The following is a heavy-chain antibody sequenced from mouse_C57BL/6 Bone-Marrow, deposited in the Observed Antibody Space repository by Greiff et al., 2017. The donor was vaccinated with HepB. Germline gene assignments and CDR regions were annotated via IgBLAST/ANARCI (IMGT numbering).Heavy chain of an antibody. CDR2: IYPGDGDT. Sequence: QVHVKQSGAELVKPGASVKISCKASGYAFSSYWMNWVKQRPGKGLEWIGQIYPGDGDTNYNGKFKGKATLTADKSSSTAYMQLSSLTSEDSAVYFCARWNYYGSEDYFDYWGQGTTLTVSS. CDR1: GYAFSSYW. CDR3: ARWNYYGSEDYFDY. V-gene: IGHV1-80*01. D-gene: IGHD1-1*01. J-gene: IGHJ2*01.